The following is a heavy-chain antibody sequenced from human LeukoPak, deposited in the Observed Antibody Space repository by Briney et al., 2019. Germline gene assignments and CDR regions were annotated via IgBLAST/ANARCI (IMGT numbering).Heavy chain of an antibody. CDR2: VSHDGTNS. J-gene: IGHJ5*02. V-gene: IGHV3-30*04. CDR1: GFTFSTYA. D-gene: IGHD3-3*01. Sequence: GGSLRLSCAASGFTFSTYAIHWVRQAPGKGLERVAVVSHDGTNSFYADSVRGRFTISRDNSENTLYLQLNSLRPEDAAVYYCAREAYSSFWRGYSHWFDPWGLGTLVTVSS. CDR3: AREAYSSFWRGYSHWFDP.